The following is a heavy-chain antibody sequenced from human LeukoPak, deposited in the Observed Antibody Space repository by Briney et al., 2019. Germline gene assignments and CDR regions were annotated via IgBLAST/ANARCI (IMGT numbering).Heavy chain of an antibody. J-gene: IGHJ4*02. CDR1: GYTFTNYA. CDR2: INAGNGNT. V-gene: IGHV1-3*01. D-gene: IGHD3-10*01. CDR3: AREGSFRGRFFDY. Sequence: GASVKVSGKASGYTFTNYAIHWVCQAPGQRLECMGWINAGNGNTEYSQKFQGRVTITRDTSATTAYMELSSLISEDTAVYYCAREGSFRGRFFDYWGQGTLVTVSS.